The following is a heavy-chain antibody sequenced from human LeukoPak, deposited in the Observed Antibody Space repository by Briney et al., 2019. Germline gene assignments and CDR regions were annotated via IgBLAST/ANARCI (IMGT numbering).Heavy chain of an antibody. CDR2: IYHSGST. D-gene: IGHD2-8*01. CDR3: ARRGCTNGVCYHYYYYYYMDV. V-gene: IGHV4-4*02. J-gene: IGHJ6*03. Sequence: SGTLSLTCAVSGGSISSSNWWSWVRQPPGKGLEWIGEIYHSGSTNYNPSLKSRVTISVDKSKNQFSLKLSSVTAADTAVYYCARRGCTNGVCYHYYYYYYMDVWGKGTTVTVSS. CDR1: GGSISSSNW.